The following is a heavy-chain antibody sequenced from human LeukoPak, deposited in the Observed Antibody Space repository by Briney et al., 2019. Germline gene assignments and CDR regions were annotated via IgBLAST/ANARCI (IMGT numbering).Heavy chain of an antibody. V-gene: IGHV3-30*18. D-gene: IGHD3-22*01. CDR1: GVTFSSYG. CDR2: ISYDGTNK. J-gene: IGHJ4*02. Sequence: GGSLRLSCEASGVTFSSYGMHWVRQAPGKGLEWVAVISYDGTNKYYADSVKGRFTISRDNSQNTLYLQMNSLRAEDTAVYYCAKDGAETYYFDGSGYYGLDYWGQGTLVTVSS. CDR3: AKDGAETYYFDGSGYYGLDY.